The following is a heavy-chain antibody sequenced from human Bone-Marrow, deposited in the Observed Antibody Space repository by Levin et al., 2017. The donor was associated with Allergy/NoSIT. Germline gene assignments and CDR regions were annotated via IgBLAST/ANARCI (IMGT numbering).Heavy chain of an antibody. Sequence: ASVKVSCKASGYTFTSYYMHWVRQAPGQGLEWMGIINPSGGSTSYAQKFQGRVTMTRDTSTSTVYMELSSLRSEDTAVYYCARESPTWAAAGTAYYGMDVWGQGTTVTVSS. J-gene: IGHJ6*02. CDR1: GYTFTSYY. CDR2: INPSGGST. V-gene: IGHV1-46*01. D-gene: IGHD6-13*01. CDR3: ARESPTWAAAGTAYYGMDV.